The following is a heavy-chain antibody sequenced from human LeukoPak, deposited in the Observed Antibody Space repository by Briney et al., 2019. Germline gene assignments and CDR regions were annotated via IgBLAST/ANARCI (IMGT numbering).Heavy chain of an antibody. J-gene: IGHJ5*02. D-gene: IGHD6-25*01. Sequence: GGSLRLSCAASGFTFSSYWMRWVRQAPGKGLVWVSRINSDGSSTSYADSVKGRFTISRDNAKNTLYLQMNSLRAEDTAVYYCARDRSSGRGAYNWFDPWGQGTLVTVSS. CDR1: GFTFSSYW. V-gene: IGHV3-74*01. CDR3: ARDRSSGRGAYNWFDP. CDR2: INSDGSST.